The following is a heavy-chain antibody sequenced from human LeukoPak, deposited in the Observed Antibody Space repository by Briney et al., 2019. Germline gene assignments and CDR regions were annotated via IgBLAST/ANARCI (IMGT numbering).Heavy chain of an antibody. CDR3: ATVTRSGYSYGLIDY. J-gene: IGHJ4*02. Sequence: SETLSLTCAVSGGSISSSNWWSWVRQPPGKGLEWIGEIYHSGSTNYNPSLKSRVTISVDKSKNQFSLKLSSVTAADTAVYYCATVTRSGYSYGLIDYWGQGTLVTVSS. D-gene: IGHD5-18*01. V-gene: IGHV4-4*02. CDR1: GGSISSSNW. CDR2: IYHSGST.